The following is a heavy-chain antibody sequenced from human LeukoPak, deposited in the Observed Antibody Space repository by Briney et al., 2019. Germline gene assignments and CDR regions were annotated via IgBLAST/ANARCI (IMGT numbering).Heavy chain of an antibody. CDR3: ARHRITMVRGVISGKYYFDY. CDR1: GYSFTSYW. Sequence: GESLKISCKGSGYSFTSYWIGWLRQMPGKGLEWMGIIYPGDSDTRYSPSFQGQVTISADKSISTAYLQWSSLKASDTAMYYCARHRITMVRGVISGKYYFDYWGQGTLVTVSS. V-gene: IGHV5-51*01. CDR2: IYPGDSDT. J-gene: IGHJ4*02. D-gene: IGHD3-10*01.